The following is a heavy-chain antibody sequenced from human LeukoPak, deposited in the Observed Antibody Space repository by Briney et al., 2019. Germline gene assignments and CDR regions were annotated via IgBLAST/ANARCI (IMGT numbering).Heavy chain of an antibody. Sequence: PGGSLRLSCAASEFTFTTSWMTWVRQAPGKGLEWLGNINPDASTKNYAASVRGRFTFSRDNAKNSLYLHMSSLRAEDTAIYYCARDGAFSTFDYWGRGTLVTVSS. J-gene: IGHJ4*02. CDR1: EFTFTTSW. CDR3: ARDGAFSTFDY. CDR2: INPDASTK. V-gene: IGHV3-7*01. D-gene: IGHD2-2*01.